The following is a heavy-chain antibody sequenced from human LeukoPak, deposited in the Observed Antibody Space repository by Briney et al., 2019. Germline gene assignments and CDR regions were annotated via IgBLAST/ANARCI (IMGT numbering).Heavy chain of an antibody. CDR3: ASSSSWTPEYFQH. V-gene: IGHV3-23*01. D-gene: IGHD6-13*01. CDR2: ISGSGGST. Sequence: GGSLRLSCAASGFTFSSYAMSWVRQAAGKGLEWVSAISGSGGSTYYADSVKGRFTISRDNSKNTLYLQMNSLRAEDTAVYYCASSSSWTPEYFQHWGQGTLVTVSS. CDR1: GFTFSSYA. J-gene: IGHJ1*01.